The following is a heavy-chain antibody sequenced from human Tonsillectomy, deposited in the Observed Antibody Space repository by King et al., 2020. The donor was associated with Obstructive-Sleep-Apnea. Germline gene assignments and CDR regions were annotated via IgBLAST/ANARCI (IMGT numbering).Heavy chain of an antibody. D-gene: IGHD6-13*01. Sequence: VQLVESGRGVVQPGGSLRLSCAASGFSFSSYGMHWVRQAPGKGLEWVAFIRYDGSNKYYADSVKGRFTISRDTSKKTLYLQMNSLRAEDTAVFYCAKATAAAGTFADYWGQGTLVTVSS. J-gene: IGHJ4*02. V-gene: IGHV3-30*02. CDR2: IRYDGSNK. CDR3: AKATAAAGTFADY. CDR1: GFSFSSYG.